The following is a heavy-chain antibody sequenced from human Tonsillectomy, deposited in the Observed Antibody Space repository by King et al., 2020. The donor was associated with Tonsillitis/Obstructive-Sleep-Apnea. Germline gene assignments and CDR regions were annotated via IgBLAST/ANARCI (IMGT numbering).Heavy chain of an antibody. CDR1: GFSLSDTRMC. J-gene: IGHJ4*02. Sequence: VTLKESGPVLVKPTETLTLTCTVSGFSLSDTRMCVSWIRQPPGKALEWLAHIYSNVEKSYSTSLKTRLTISKDTSKSQGVLTMTNMDPVDTATYYCARIARYCSKGVCYDYWGQGTLVTVSP. CDR3: ARIARYCSKGVCYDY. V-gene: IGHV2-26*01. CDR2: IYSNVEK. D-gene: IGHD2-8*01.